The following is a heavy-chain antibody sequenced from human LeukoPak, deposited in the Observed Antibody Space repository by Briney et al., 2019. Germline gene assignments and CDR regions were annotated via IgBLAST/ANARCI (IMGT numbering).Heavy chain of an antibody. Sequence: GSSVKVSCKASGGTFSSYAISWVRQAPGQGLEWMGRIIPIFGITNYAQKFQGRVTITADKSTSTAYMELSSLRSEDTAVYYCARYYYDSSGFSQTFFDYWGQRTLVTVSS. CDR3: ARYYYDSSGFSQTFFDY. CDR2: IIPIFGIT. CDR1: GGTFSSYA. D-gene: IGHD3-22*01. J-gene: IGHJ4*02. V-gene: IGHV1-69*04.